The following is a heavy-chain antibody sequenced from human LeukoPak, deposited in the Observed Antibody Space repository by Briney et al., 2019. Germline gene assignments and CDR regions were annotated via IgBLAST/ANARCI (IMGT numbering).Heavy chain of an antibody. J-gene: IGHJ5*02. CDR3: ARDLYDILTGQNWFDP. CDR2: INPNSGGT. Sequence: ASMKVSCKASGYTFTGYYMHWVRQAPGQGLEWMGRINPNSGGTNYAQKFQGRVTMTRDTSISTAYMELSRLRSDDTAVYYCARDLYDILTGQNWFDPWGQGTLVTVSS. V-gene: IGHV1-2*06. D-gene: IGHD3-9*01. CDR1: GYTFTGYY.